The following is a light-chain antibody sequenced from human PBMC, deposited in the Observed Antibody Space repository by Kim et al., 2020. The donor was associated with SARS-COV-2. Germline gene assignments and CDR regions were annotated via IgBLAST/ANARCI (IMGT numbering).Light chain of an antibody. CDR3: QVWDTRAGRVV. Sequence: APGHAARIFCVGNVVGDYRVRWYQQNPRQAPILVIYDDNRRPSGISGRFSGSNSGSTVTLTISRVEAGDEADYYYQVWDTRAGRVVFGGGTQLTVL. V-gene: IGLV3-21*02. J-gene: IGLJ2*01. CDR2: DDN. CDR1: VVGDYR.